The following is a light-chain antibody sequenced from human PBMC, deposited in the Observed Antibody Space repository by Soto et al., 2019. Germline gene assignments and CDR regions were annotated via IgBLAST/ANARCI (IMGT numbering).Light chain of an antibody. Sequence: QAVVTQPPSASGTPGQRVTISCSGSSSNIGSNTVNWYQQLPGTAPKLLIYSYNQRPSGVPDRFSGSKSVTSASLAISGLQSEDEADYYCAAWDDSLNGYVFGTGTKVTV. CDR1: SSNIGSNT. CDR3: AAWDDSLNGYV. J-gene: IGLJ1*01. CDR2: SYN. V-gene: IGLV1-44*01.